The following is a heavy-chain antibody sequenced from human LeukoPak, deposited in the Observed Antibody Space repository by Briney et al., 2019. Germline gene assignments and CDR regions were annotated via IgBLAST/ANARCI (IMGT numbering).Heavy chain of an antibody. CDR3: ARGLRTVRTPNRYYYYYMDV. J-gene: IGHJ6*03. V-gene: IGHV1-8*01. CDR1: GYTFTSYD. Sequence: ASVKVSCKASGYTFTSYDINWVRQATGQGLEWMGWMNPNSGNTGYAQKFQGRVTMTRNTYISTAYMELSSLRSEDTAVYYCARGLRTVRTPNRYYYYYMDVWGKGTTVTVSS. CDR2: MNPNSGNT. D-gene: IGHD4-11*01.